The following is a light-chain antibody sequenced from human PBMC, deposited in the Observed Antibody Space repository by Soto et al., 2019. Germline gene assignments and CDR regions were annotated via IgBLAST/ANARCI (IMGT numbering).Light chain of an antibody. CDR2: KAS. V-gene: IGKV1-5*03. Sequence: DIQLTQSPSTPSASVGDTVTITCRASESINSWLAWYQQKPGKAPNLLMNKASTLEPGVPSRFSGSGSGTEFTLTISSLQPADFATYYCQQYNSYATWTFGQGTKVEMK. CDR1: ESINSW. J-gene: IGKJ1*01. CDR3: QQYNSYATWT.